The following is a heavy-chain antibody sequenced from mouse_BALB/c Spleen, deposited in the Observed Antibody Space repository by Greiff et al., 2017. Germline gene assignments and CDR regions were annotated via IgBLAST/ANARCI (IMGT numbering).Heavy chain of an antibody. J-gene: IGHJ2*01. CDR3: ARSTNGNSFDY. CDR1: GFTFSSYA. D-gene: IGHD2-1*01. V-gene: IGHV5-6-5*01. Sequence: EVQLVESGGGLVKPGGSLKLSCAASGFTFSSYAMSWVRQTPEKRLEWVAFISSGGSTYYPDSVKGRFAISRVNARNILYLQMNSLRSEDTAMYYCARSTNGNSFDYWGEGTTLTVSS. CDR2: ISSGGST.